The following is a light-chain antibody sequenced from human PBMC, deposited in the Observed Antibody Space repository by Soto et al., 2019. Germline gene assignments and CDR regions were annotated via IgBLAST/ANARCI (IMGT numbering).Light chain of an antibody. CDR1: NIESKS. V-gene: IGLV3-21*02. CDR2: DGS. CDR3: QVWDNTSDHVI. Sequence: SYELTQPPSVSVAPGQTARISCGGNNIESKSVHWYQQKPGQAPVLVVYDGSDRPSGIPERFSGSTSGNTATLSISRVEAGDEADYYCQVWDNTSDHVIFGGGTKLTVL. J-gene: IGLJ2*01.